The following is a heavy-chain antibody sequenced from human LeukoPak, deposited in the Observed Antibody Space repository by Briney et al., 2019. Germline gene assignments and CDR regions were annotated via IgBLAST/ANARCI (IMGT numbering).Heavy chain of an antibody. D-gene: IGHD3-22*01. CDR3: ARRRKYYYDSSGYNYFDY. CDR2: MYSSGST. V-gene: IGHV4-59*12. Sequence: SETLSLTCAVSGGSISSYYWSWIRQPPGKGLEWIGYMYSSGSTNYNPSLKSRVTISVDTSKNQFSLKLSSVTAADTAVYYCARRRKYYYDSSGYNYFDYWGQGTLVTVSS. CDR1: GGSISSYY. J-gene: IGHJ4*02.